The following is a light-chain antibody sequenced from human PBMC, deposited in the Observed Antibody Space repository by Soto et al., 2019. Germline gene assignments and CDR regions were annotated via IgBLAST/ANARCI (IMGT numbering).Light chain of an antibody. CDR1: QSVINNY. J-gene: IGKJ2*01. V-gene: IGKV3-20*01. CDR3: QQYGGSAYT. CDR2: GAF. Sequence: ETVLTQSPGTLSLSPGEGATLSCRASQSVINNYLAWYQQKPGQGPRLLIYGAFDRAAGIPDRFSGSGSGTDFTLTISRLEPEDFAVYYCQQYGGSAYTFGQGTKLEIK.